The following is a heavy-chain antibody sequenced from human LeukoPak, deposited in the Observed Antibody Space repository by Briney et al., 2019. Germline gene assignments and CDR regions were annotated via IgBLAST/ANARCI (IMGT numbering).Heavy chain of an antibody. V-gene: IGHV3-30-3*01. CDR1: GFTFSTYA. CDR3: ARTTTPHYYGSGSYALGY. D-gene: IGHD3-10*01. J-gene: IGHJ4*02. Sequence: SLRLSCAASGFTFSTYAMHWVRQGPGKGLEWVAVISYDGSNKYYADSVKGRFTISRDNSKNTLYLQMSSLSAEDTAVYYCARTTTPHYYGSGSYALGYWGQGTLVTVPS. CDR2: ISYDGSNK.